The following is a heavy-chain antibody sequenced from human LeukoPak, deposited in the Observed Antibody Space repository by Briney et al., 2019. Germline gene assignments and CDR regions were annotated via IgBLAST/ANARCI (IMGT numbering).Heavy chain of an antibody. CDR2: ICYSGTT. Sequence: PSETLSLTCTVSGGSITSNGYCWAWIRQPPGKGLEWIGNICYSGTTNYNPSLTSRVTISVDTSKIHFSLQVNSVTAADTAVYYCARQKVVAAGTGSYYMDVWGKGTTVTVSS. CDR3: ARQKVVAAGTGSYYMDV. J-gene: IGHJ6*03. CDR1: GGSITSNGYC. D-gene: IGHD6-13*01. V-gene: IGHV4-39*01.